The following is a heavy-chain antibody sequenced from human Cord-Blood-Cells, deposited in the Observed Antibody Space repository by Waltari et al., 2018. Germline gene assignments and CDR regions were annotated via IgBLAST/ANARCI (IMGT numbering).Heavy chain of an antibody. CDR2: INPNSGGT. Sequence: QVQLVQSGAEVKKPGASVKVSCKASGYTFTGYSMHLVRQSPGQGLEWMGWINPNSGGTNYAQKFQGWVTMTRDTSISTAYMELSRLRSDDTAVYYCARVFRYGSGSPYYFDYWGQGTLVTVSS. D-gene: IGHD1-26*01. CDR1: GYTFTGYS. J-gene: IGHJ4*02. CDR3: ARVFRYGSGSPYYFDY. V-gene: IGHV1-2*04.